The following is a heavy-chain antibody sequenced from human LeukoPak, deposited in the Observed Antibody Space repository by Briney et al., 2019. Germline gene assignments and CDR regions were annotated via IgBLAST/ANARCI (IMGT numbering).Heavy chain of an antibody. CDR2: IYYSGNT. J-gene: IGHJ4*02. Sequence: PSETLSLTCTVSGDSITNSYWWTWVRQSPGKGLEWVGEIYYSGNTNYNPSLKSRVTMSVDKSKTQFSLKLSSVTAADTAFYYCARAGGRDFHFDSWGQGTLVTVSS. D-gene: IGHD5-12*01. CDR3: ARAGGRDFHFDS. V-gene: IGHV4-4*02. CDR1: GDSITNSYW.